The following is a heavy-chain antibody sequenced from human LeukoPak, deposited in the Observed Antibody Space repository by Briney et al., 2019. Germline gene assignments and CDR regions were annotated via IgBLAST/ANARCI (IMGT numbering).Heavy chain of an antibody. Sequence: ASVKVSCKVSGYTLTELSMHWVRQAPGKGLEWMGGFDPEDGETIYAQKFQGRVTMTEDTSTDTAYMELSSLRSEDTAVYYCATDLTKIRIYYDSSGYWYWGQGTLVTVSS. J-gene: IGHJ4*02. D-gene: IGHD3-22*01. CDR3: ATDLTKIRIYYDSSGYWY. CDR2: FDPEDGET. V-gene: IGHV1-24*01. CDR1: GYTLTELS.